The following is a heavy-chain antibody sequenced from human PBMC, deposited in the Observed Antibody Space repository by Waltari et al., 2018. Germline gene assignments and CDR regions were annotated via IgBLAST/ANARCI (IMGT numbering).Heavy chain of an antibody. CDR1: GFPFGNYW. J-gene: IGHJ4*02. Sequence: EVQLVESGGGLVQPGGSMRLSCEASGFPFGNYWMTWRRQAPGKGLEWVASINQNGSETYYIGSAKGRLTTSRDNAKNTLHLQMNSLRVEDTAVYYCAKGEVLYPTWGQGTLVIVSS. D-gene: IGHD2-8*02. CDR2: INQNGSET. V-gene: IGHV3-7*01. CDR3: AKGEVLYPT.